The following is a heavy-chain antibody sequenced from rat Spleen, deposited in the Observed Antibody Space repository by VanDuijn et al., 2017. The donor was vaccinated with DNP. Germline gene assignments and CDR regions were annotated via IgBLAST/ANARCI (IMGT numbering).Heavy chain of an antibody. J-gene: IGHJ1*01. D-gene: IGHD1-6*01. CDR1: GFTFSDYY. Sequence: EVQLVESDGGLVQPGRSLKLSCAASGFTFSDYYMAWVRQAPGTGLEWIASITSTGGSTYYLDSVKGRFTISRDNATSILYLQMNSLGSEDTATYYCTRKYTTDYYWYFDFWGPGTMVTVSS. CDR3: TRKYTTDYYWYFDF. CDR2: ITSTGGST. V-gene: IGHV5-20*01.